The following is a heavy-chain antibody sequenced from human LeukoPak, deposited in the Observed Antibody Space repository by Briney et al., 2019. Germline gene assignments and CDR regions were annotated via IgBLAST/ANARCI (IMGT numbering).Heavy chain of an antibody. J-gene: IGHJ4*02. Sequence: SETLSLTCIVSGGSISSSSYYWGWIRQPPGKGLEWIGSIYYSGSTYYNPSLKSRVTISVDTSKNQFSLKRSSVTAADTSVYYCARRNTYGSGSYYNIWGQGTLVTVSS. CDR1: GGSISSSSYY. V-gene: IGHV4-39*01. CDR2: IYYSGST. CDR3: ARRNTYGSGSYYNI. D-gene: IGHD3-10*01.